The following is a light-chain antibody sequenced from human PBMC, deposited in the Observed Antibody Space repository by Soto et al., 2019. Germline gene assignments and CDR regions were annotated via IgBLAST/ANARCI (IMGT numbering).Light chain of an antibody. J-gene: IGLJ1*01. V-gene: IGLV3-21*02. CDR2: DDS. CDR3: QVWDSSSDHPV. CDR1: NIGSKS. Sequence: SYELTQPPSVSVAPGQTASITCWGNNIGSKSVHWYQQKPGQAPVLVVYDDSDRPSGIPERFSGSNSGNTATLTISRVEAGDEAEYYCQVWDSSSDHPVFATGPKVTVL.